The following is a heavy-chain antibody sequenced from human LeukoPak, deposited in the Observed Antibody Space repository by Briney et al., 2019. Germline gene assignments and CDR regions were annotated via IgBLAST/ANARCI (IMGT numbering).Heavy chain of an antibody. J-gene: IGHJ4*02. Sequence: PGVSLRLSCAAPGFTSGLTFSDHYMDWVRQAPGKGLEWVGRIKNGVNSYITEYAASVKGRFIISRDDSNNSLYLQMNSLRTEDTAVYYCASVTVVGGRGCFDYWGQGTLVTVSS. D-gene: IGHD1-26*01. CDR2: IKNGVNSYIT. CDR3: ASVTVVGGRGCFDY. CDR1: GFTSGLTFSDHY. V-gene: IGHV3-72*01.